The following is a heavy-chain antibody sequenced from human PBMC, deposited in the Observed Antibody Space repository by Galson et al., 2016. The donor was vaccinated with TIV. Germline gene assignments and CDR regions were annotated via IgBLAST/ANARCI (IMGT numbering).Heavy chain of an antibody. J-gene: IGHJ4*02. CDR3: ARAGVGAARDGGDY. CDR2: IIPIFRSP. CDR1: GGSFSNYA. D-gene: IGHD6-6*01. V-gene: IGHV1-69*06. Sequence: SVKVSCKASGGSFSNYAINWVRQAPGQGLEWMGGIIPIFRSPNYAQKFQGRVTITADTSTNTAYMELGSLRSEDTAIYYCARAGVGAARDGGDYWGQGTLVTVSS.